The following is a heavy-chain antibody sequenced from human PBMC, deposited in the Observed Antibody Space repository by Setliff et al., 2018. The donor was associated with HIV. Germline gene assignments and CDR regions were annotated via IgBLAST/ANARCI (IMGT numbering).Heavy chain of an antibody. Sequence: GGSLRLSCAASGFSFSDHYMNWIRQAPGKGLEWVSYISSSGDTVYYADSVRGRFTISRDNAKNTLYLQMNSLRAEDTAVYYCARFRGITMVRGVIGGRGYYFDHWGQGTLVTVSS. CDR1: GFSFSDHY. V-gene: IGHV3-11*01. J-gene: IGHJ4*02. D-gene: IGHD3-10*01. CDR3: ARFRGITMVRGVIGGRGYYFDH. CDR2: ISSSGDTV.